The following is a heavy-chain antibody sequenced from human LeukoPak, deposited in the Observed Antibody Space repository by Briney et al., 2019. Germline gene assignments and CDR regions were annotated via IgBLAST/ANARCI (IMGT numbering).Heavy chain of an antibody. J-gene: IGHJ4*02. CDR1: GGSISSYY. CDR3: ARDSVHYYDSSGPDGYFDY. D-gene: IGHD3-22*01. Sequence: PSETLSLTCTVSGGSISSYYWSWIRQPAGKGLEGIGRIYNSGSTNYNPSLKSRVTMSVDTSKNQFSLKLSPVTAADTAVYYCARDSVHYYDSSGPDGYFDYWGQGTLVTVSS. V-gene: IGHV4-4*07. CDR2: IYNSGST.